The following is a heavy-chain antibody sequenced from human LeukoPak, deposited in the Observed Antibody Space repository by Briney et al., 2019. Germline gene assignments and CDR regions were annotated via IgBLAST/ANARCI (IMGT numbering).Heavy chain of an antibody. CDR3: TRPALPLLGALNWFDP. D-gene: IGHD3-10*01. V-gene: IGHV3-49*03. CDR1: GFTFGDYA. J-gene: IGHJ5*02. Sequence: PGGSLRLSCTASGFTFGDYAMSWFRQAPGKGLEWVGFIRSKVYGGTTEYAASVKGRFTISRDDSKSIAYLQMNSLKTEDTAVYYCTRPALPLLGALNWFDPWGQGTLVTVSS. CDR2: IRSKVYGGTT.